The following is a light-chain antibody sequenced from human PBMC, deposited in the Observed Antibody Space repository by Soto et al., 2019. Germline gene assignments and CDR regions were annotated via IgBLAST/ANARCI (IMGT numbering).Light chain of an antibody. Sequence: QSALTQPASVSGSPGQSITISCTGTSSDVGGYNYVSWYQQHPGKAPKLMIYDVSNRPSGVSNRFSGSKSGNTASLTMSGLQAEDEADYYCSSYTSSSTVFGGGTKVTVL. CDR1: SSDVGGYNY. J-gene: IGLJ2*01. CDR2: DVS. V-gene: IGLV2-14*01. CDR3: SSYTSSSTV.